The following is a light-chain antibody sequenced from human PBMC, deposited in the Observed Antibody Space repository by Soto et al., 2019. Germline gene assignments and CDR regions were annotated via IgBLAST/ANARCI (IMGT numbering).Light chain of an antibody. CDR1: QSISTY. Sequence: DIQMTQSPSSLSASVGDRVTITCRASQSISTYLNWYLQKPGKAPVLLIYAASRLQSGVPSRFNGSGSGTDFTLTINSLQPEDFATYYCQHSYTTPRTFGQGTNLEIK. J-gene: IGKJ2*01. CDR2: AAS. V-gene: IGKV1-39*01. CDR3: QHSYTTPRT.